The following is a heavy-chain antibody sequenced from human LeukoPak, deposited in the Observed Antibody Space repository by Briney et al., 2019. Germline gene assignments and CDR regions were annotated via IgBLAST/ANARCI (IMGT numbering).Heavy chain of an antibody. D-gene: IGHD2-21*01. CDR1: GGSISSYY. CDR3: ARGGYYSYYFDY. CDR2: IYYSGST. J-gene: IGHJ4*02. V-gene: IGHV4-59*12. Sequence: TSETLSLTCTVSGGSISSYYWSWIRQPPGKGLEWIGYIYYSGSTNYNPSLKSRVTISVDTSKNQFSLKLSSVTAADTAVYYCARGGYYSYYFDYWGQGTLVTVSS.